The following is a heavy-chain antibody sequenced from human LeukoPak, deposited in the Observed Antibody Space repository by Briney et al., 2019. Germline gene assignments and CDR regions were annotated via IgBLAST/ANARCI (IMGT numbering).Heavy chain of an antibody. J-gene: IGHJ4*02. Sequence: GGSLRLSCAASGFTFSSYSMHWVRQAPGKGLEWVAVISYDGSNKYYADSVKGRFTISRDNSKNTLYLQMNSLRAADTAVYYCARVGLDSSLKKYYFDYWGQGTLVTVSS. D-gene: IGHD3-22*01. CDR1: GFTFSSYS. V-gene: IGHV3-30*03. CDR2: ISYDGSNK. CDR3: ARVGLDSSLKKYYFDY.